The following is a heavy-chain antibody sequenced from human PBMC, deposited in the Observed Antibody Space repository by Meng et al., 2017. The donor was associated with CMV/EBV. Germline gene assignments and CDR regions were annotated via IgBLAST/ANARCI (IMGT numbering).Heavy chain of an antibody. D-gene: IGHD1/OR15-1a*01. J-gene: IGHJ5*02. CDR3: ARGRTVNT. V-gene: IGHV4-34*01. CDR2: INHGGRT. CDR1: IGSFSDSY. Sequence: LSLTCAVYIGSFSDSYWNWIRQPPGKGLEWIGEINHGGRTNYNPSLKSRVTISVDTSKNQFSLKLTSVTAADTGVYYCARGRTVNTWGQGTLVTVSS.